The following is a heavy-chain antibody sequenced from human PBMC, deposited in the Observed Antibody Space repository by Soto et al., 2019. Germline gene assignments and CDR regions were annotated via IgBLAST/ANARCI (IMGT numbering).Heavy chain of an antibody. CDR1: GGTFSSYA. CDR3: ASPLSRATRHYYGMDV. D-gene: IGHD1-26*01. J-gene: IGHJ6*02. V-gene: IGHV1-69*13. CDR2: IIPIFGTA. Sequence: SVKVSCKASGGTFSSYAISWVRQAPGQGLEWMGGIIPIFGTANYAQKFQGRVTITADESTSTAYMELSSLRSEDTAVYYCASPLSRATRHYYGMDVWGQGTTVTVSS.